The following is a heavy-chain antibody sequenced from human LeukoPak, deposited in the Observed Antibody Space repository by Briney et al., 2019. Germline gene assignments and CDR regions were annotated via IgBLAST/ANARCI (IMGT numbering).Heavy chain of an antibody. CDR2: ISGDGAT. J-gene: IGHJ4*02. CDR3: TTAPTTNWLPYFAY. D-gene: IGHD5-12*01. Sequence: GGSLRLSCAASEFTFTNAWISWVRQAPGKGLEWVGRISGDGATDYAAPVKGRFTISRDDSKNTLYLQMDSLKTEDTAVYYCTTAPTTNWLPYFAYWGPGTLVTVSS. V-gene: IGHV3-15*01. CDR1: EFTFTNAW.